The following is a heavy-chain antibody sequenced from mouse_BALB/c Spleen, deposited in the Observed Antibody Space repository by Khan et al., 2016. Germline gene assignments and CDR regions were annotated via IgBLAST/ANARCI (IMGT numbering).Heavy chain of an antibody. CDR1: GFTFSSYA. CDR3: AREGDAMDY. J-gene: IGHJ4*01. Sequence: EVELVESGGGLVKPGGSLKLSCAASGFTFSSYAMSWVRQSPEKRLEWVAEISSGGSYTYYPDPVTGRFTISSDNAQNTLYLEMSSLRSEDTAMYYCAREGDAMDYWGQGTSVTVSS. V-gene: IGHV5-9-4*01. CDR2: ISSGGSYT. D-gene: IGHD3-3*01.